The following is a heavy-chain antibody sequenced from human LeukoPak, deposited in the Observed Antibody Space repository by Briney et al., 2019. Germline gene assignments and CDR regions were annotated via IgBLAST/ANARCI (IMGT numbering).Heavy chain of an antibody. J-gene: IGHJ4*02. V-gene: IGHV5-51*01. CDR1: GYDFTNYW. CDR3: VRQADSSGWYYFDY. D-gene: IGHD6-19*01. Sequence: GESLKISCQGSGYDFTNYWIGWVRQMPGKGLEWMAITYPDDSDTKYNPSFQGQVTISPDKSISTAYLQWSSLKASDTAIYYCVRQADSSGWYYFDYWGPGTRVTVTS. CDR2: TYPDDSDT.